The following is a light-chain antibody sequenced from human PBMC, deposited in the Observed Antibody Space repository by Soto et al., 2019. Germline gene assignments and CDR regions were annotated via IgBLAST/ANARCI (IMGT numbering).Light chain of an antibody. CDR3: QHYNTYWWT. CDR1: QSISNW. J-gene: IGKJ1*01. Sequence: DIQLTQSPSTLSASVGDRVTITCRASQSISNWLAWYQQKPGTAPNLLLYMASNLESGVPSRFSGSGSGIEFTLTISSLQPDDFATYYCQHYNTYWWTFGQGTKVEIK. CDR2: MAS. V-gene: IGKV1-5*03.